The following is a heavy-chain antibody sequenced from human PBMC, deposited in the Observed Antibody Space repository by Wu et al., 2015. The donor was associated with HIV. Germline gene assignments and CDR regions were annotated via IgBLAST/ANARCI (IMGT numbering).Heavy chain of an antibody. CDR3: ARLNYYDSSGKAHNIDY. V-gene: IGHV1-18*01. D-gene: IGHD3-22*01. J-gene: IGHJ4*02. CDR2: ISAYNGNT. CDR1: GGTFSSYA. Sequence: QVQLVQSGAEVKKPGSSVKVSCKASGGTFSSYAISWVRQAPGQGLEWMGWISAYNGNTNYAQKLQGRVTMTTDTSTSTAYMELRSLRSDDTAVYYCARLNYYDSSGKAHNIDYWGQGTLVTVSS.